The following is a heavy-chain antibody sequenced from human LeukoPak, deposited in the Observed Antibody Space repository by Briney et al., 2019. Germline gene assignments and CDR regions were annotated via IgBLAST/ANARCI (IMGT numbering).Heavy chain of an antibody. Sequence: GGSLRLSCAGGFTFSDYSMNWIRQAPGKGLEWVSSISSSSSYIYYADSVKGRFTISRDNAKNSLYLQMNSLRAEDTAVYYCASHLTYYDFWSGYYPTGMDVWGKGTTVTVSS. CDR3: ASHLTYYDFWSGYYPTGMDV. CDR1: GFTFSDYS. CDR2: ISSSSSYI. D-gene: IGHD3-3*01. V-gene: IGHV3-21*01. J-gene: IGHJ6*03.